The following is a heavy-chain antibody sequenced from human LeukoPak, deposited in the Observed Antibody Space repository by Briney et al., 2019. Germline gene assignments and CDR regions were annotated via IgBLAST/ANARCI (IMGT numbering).Heavy chain of an antibody. CDR2: ISGGGGST. J-gene: IGHJ4*02. V-gene: IGHV3-23*01. CDR3: ARGGRWDVTPFDY. D-gene: IGHD3-16*01. CDR1: GFTFTSYS. Sequence: GGSLRLSCAASGFTFTSYSMNWVRQAPGKGLEWVSTISGGGGSTYYADSVKGRFTISRDNSKNTLYLQVNSLRAEDTAVYYCARGGRWDVTPFDYWGQGTLVTVSS.